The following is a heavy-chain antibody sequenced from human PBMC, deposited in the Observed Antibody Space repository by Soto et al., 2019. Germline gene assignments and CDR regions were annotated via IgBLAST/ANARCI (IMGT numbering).Heavy chain of an antibody. V-gene: IGHV4-30-4*01. CDR2: IYYSGST. J-gene: IGHJ4*02. Sequence: QVQLQESGPGLVKPSQTLSLTCTVSGGSISSGDYYWSWIRQPPGKGLEWIGYIYYSGSTYYNPSLKGRVTISVDTSKNQFSLKRSSVTAADTAVYYCARYFDWSQKQNFDYWGQGTLVTVSS. CDR1: GGSISSGDYY. D-gene: IGHD3-9*01. CDR3: ARYFDWSQKQNFDY.